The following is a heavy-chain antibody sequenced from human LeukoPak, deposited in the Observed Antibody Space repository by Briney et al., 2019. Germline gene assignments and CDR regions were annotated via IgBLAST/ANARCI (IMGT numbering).Heavy chain of an antibody. J-gene: IGHJ6*03. Sequence: PGGSLRLSCADSGFTLSSYWMSWVRQAPGRGLEGVANIKQDGSEKYYVDSLKGRFNISRDNAKNSLYLKMNSLRAEDTAVYYCAREAQGYYYYMDVWGKGTTVTISS. CDR1: GFTLSSYW. CDR3: AREAQGYYYYMDV. V-gene: IGHV3-7*01. CDR2: IKQDGSEK.